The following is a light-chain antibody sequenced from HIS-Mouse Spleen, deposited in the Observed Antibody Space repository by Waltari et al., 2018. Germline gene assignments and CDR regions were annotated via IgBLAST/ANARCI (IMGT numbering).Light chain of an antibody. V-gene: IGLV6-57*02. CDR1: SGTIASHY. CDR3: QSYDSSNVV. CDR2: EDN. Sequence: NFMLTQPHSVSESPGKTVTISCTGSSGTIASHYVQWYQQRPGSPPTTVIYEDNQRPSGVPDRFSGSIDSSSNSASLTISGLKTEDEADYYCQSYDSSNVVFGGGTKLTVL. J-gene: IGLJ2*01.